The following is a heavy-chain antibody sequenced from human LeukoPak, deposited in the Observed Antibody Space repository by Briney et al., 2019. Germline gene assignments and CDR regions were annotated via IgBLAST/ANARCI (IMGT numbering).Heavy chain of an antibody. CDR2: ISSSGSTI. D-gene: IGHD4-17*01. CDR3: ARDLGYGDPYYFDY. J-gene: IGHJ4*02. Sequence: PGGSLRLSCTASGFTFSSYEMNWVRQAPGKGLEWVSYISSSGSTIYYADSVKGRFTISRDNAKNSLYLQMNSLRAEDTAVYYCARDLGYGDPYYFDYWGQGTLVTVSS. CDR1: GFTFSSYE. V-gene: IGHV3-48*03.